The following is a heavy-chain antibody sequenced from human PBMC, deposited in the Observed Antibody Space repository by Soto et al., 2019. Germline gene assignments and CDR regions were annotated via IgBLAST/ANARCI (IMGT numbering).Heavy chain of an antibody. CDR3: VAGQYFFDY. Sequence: QVQLVESGGGMVQPGRSLTLSCAASGFSFSSYGMQWVRQAPGKGLEWVAVISYDGSNKYYADSVKDRFTISRDNSKKTLYLQMNSLRADDTAVYYCVAGQYFFDYCGQGTLVTVSS. CDR1: GFSFSSYG. J-gene: IGHJ4*02. CDR2: ISYDGSNK. V-gene: IGHV3-30*03. D-gene: IGHD6-19*01.